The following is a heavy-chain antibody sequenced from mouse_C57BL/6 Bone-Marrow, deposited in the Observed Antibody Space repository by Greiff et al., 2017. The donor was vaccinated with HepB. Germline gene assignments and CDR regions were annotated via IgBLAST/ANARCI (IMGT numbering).Heavy chain of an antibody. CDR3: ARKGIITTVVADY. D-gene: IGHD1-1*01. CDR2: IYPRSGNT. CDR1: GYTFTSYG. Sequence: VQGVESGAELARPGASVKLSCKASGYTFTSYGISWVKQRTGQGLEWIGEIYPRSGNTYYNEKFKGKATLTADKSSSTAYMELRSLTSEDSAVYFCARKGIITTVVADYWGQGTTLTVSS. V-gene: IGHV1-81*01. J-gene: IGHJ2*01.